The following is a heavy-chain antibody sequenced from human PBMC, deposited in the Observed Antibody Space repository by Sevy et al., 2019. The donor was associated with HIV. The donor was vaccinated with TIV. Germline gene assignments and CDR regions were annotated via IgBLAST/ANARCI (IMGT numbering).Heavy chain of an antibody. Sequence: GGSLRLSCAASGFTFSSYNMNWVRQAPGKGLEWVSFVFSSSSYIYYGDPVKGRFTISRDNAKNSLYLQMNSLRAEDTAVYYCARDKTILEGRYGMDVWGQGTTVTVSS. D-gene: IGHD3-3*01. V-gene: IGHV3-21*01. J-gene: IGHJ6*02. CDR2: VFSSSSYI. CDR1: GFTFSSYN. CDR3: ARDKTILEGRYGMDV.